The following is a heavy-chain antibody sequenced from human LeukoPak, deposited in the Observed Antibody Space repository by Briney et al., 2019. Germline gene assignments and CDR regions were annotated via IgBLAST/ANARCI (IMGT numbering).Heavy chain of an antibody. CDR1: GFTFSSYS. CDR2: ISSSSSYI. D-gene: IGHD6-13*01. V-gene: IGHV3-21*01. J-gene: IGHJ6*03. Sequence: GGSLRLSCAASGFTFSSYSMNWVRQAPGKGLEWVSSISSSSSYIYYADSVKGRFTISRDNAKNSLYLQMNSLRAEDTAVYYCARGVRYSSSWRPGPYYYYYYMDVWGKGTTVTVSS. CDR3: ARGVRYSSSWRPGPYYYYYYMDV.